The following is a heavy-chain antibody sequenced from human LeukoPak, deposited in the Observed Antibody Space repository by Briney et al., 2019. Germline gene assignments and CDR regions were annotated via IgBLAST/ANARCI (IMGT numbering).Heavy chain of an antibody. CDR3: AREVKELQRPFDY. V-gene: IGHV3-21*01. CDR2: ISLSGSSI. D-gene: IGHD1-26*01. Sequence: GGSLRLSCEASGFIFSSYTMNWVRQAPGKGLEWVASISLSGSSIYYADSVKGRFTISRDNAKNSVYLQMNSLRVDDTAVYYCAREVKELQRPFDYWGQGTLVTVSS. CDR1: GFIFSSYT. J-gene: IGHJ4*02.